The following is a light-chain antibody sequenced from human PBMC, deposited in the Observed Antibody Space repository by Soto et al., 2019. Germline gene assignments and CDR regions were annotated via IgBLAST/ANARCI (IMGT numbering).Light chain of an antibody. V-gene: IGKV1-17*01. Sequence: DIQMTQSPSSLSASVGDRVTITWRASQGIRNDLSWYQQKPGKAPKRLIYTASSLHSGVPSRFSGSGSGTEFTLTISSLQPEHFATYYCTQHNTYPLTFGGGTKVDI. CDR3: TQHNTYPLT. J-gene: IGKJ4*01. CDR1: QGIRND. CDR2: TAS.